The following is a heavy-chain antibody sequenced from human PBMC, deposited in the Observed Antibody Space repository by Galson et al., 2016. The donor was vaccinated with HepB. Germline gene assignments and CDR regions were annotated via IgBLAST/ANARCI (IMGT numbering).Heavy chain of an antibody. J-gene: IGHJ1*01. CDR2: IYYRGTT. CDR1: GDSITSLH. CDR3: GRLGGGYCSSTSCYGYFQL. V-gene: IGHV4-59*08. Sequence: TLSLTCTVSGDSITSLHWSWVRQPPGKGMEWIGYIYYRGTTNYNPSLENRVSISIDTSKKHFSLKLDSVTAADTAVYYCGRLGGGYCSSTSCYGYFQLWGRGTLVTVAP. D-gene: IGHD2-2*01.